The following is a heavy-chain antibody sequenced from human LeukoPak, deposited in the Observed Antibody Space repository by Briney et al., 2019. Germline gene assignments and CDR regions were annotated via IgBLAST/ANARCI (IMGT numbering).Heavy chain of an antibody. CDR3: AKVSGWLQFDYYFDY. CDR2: ISWNSDSI. D-gene: IGHD5-24*01. V-gene: IGHV3-9*01. CDR1: GFTFDDYA. J-gene: IGHJ4*02. Sequence: GGSLRLSCAASGFTFDDYAMHWVRQVPGKGLEWVSGISWNSDSIDYADSVKGRFTISRDNAKKSLYLQMNSPRAEDTAMYYCAKVSGWLQFDYYFDYWGQGTLVTVSS.